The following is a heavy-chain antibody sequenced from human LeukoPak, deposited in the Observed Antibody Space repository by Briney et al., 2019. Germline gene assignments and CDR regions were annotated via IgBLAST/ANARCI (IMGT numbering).Heavy chain of an antibody. CDR2: INHSGST. CDR3: ARGGKRYCSSTSCLHFDY. CDR1: GGSISSYY. D-gene: IGHD2-2*01. V-gene: IGHV4-34*01. J-gene: IGHJ4*02. Sequence: PSETLSLTCTVSGGSISSYYWSWIRQPPGKGLEWIGEINHSGSTNYNPSLKSRVTISVDTSKNQFSLKLSSVTAADTAVYYCARGGKRYCSSTSCLHFDYWGQGTLVTVSS.